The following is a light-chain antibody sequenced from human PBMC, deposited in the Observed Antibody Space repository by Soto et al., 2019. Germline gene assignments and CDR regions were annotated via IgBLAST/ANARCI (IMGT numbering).Light chain of an antibody. CDR3: QQYNYFPGT. CDR2: KTS. Sequence: DIQMTQFPSTLSASVGDRVIITCRASQSIRTWLAWYQQKPGNAPRLLIYKTSTLESGVPSRFSGSGSGTEFPLTITNLQPDDFATYYCQQYNYFPGTFGQGTGVEVK. V-gene: IGKV1-5*03. J-gene: IGKJ1*01. CDR1: QSIRTW.